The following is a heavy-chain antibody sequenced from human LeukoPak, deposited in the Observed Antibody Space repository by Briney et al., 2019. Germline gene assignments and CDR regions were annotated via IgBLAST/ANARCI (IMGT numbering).Heavy chain of an antibody. CDR1: GFTFSSYG. V-gene: IGHV3-33*08. J-gene: IGHJ4*02. D-gene: IGHD5-12*01. CDR3: ARDIGGFYRGYGDS. Sequence: GRSLRLSCAASGFTFSSYGMYWVRQAPGKGLEWVAVIWYDGSNKYYGDSVKGRFTISRDNSKNTLYLQMNSLRVEDTAVYYCARDIGGFYRGYGDSWGQGTLVTVSS. CDR2: IWYDGSNK.